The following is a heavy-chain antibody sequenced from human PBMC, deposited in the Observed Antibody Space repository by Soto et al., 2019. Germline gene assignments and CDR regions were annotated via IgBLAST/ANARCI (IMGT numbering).Heavy chain of an antibody. CDR2: IYYSGNT. J-gene: IGHJ4*02. CDR3: SRGLDSDRNGYPGY. CDR1: GGSISSGGYY. Sequence: QVQVQESGPGLVKPSQTLSLTCTVSGGSISSGGYYWSWIRQHPGKGLEWIGYIYYSGNTYYNPSLKRRVTIPVDTARNQYSLRLSCVTAAHTGVYFCSRGLDSDRNGYPGYWGQGNLVTVSS. D-gene: IGHD5-18*01. V-gene: IGHV4-31*03.